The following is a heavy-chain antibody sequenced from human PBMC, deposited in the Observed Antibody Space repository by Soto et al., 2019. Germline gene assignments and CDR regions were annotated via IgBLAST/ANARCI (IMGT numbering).Heavy chain of an antibody. J-gene: IGHJ6*02. V-gene: IGHV1-24*01. Sequence: ASVKVSCKISGYTITDLSMHWVRQAPGKGLEWMGGFDPEDGETIYAQKFQGRVTMTEDTSTDTAYMELSSLRSEDTAVYYCATVGATTYYYGMDVWGQGTTVTVSS. CDR2: FDPEDGET. CDR3: ATVGATTYYYGMDV. CDR1: GYTITDLS. D-gene: IGHD1-26*01.